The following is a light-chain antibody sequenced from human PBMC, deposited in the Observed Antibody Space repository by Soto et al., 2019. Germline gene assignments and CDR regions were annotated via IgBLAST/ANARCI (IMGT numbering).Light chain of an antibody. CDR3: QQYYSTPPT. J-gene: IGKJ4*01. Sequence: DIVMTQYPDSLAVSLGERATINCKSSQRVLYSSNNKNYLAWYQQKPGQPPKLLIYWASTRESGVPDRFSGSGSGTDFTLTISSLQAEDVAVYYCQQYYSTPPTFGGGTKVEIK. CDR1: QRVLYSSNNKNY. V-gene: IGKV4-1*01. CDR2: WAS.